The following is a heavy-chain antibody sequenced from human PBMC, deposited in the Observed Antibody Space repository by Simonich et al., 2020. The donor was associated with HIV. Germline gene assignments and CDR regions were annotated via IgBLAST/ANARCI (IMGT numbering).Heavy chain of an antibody. CDR3: ARAPYTSGWYGIDY. J-gene: IGHJ4*02. D-gene: IGHD6-19*01. CDR2: INPRSGDT. CDR1: GYTFTNHF. Sequence: QVQLVQSGAEVKKPGASVKVSCKTSGYTFTNHFIHWVRQAPGQGLEWRGIINPRSGDTSHAQKVQGRVTMTRDTSTSTVYMDLRSLRSEDTAVYFCARAPYTSGWYGIDYWGQGTLVTVSS. V-gene: IGHV1-46*01.